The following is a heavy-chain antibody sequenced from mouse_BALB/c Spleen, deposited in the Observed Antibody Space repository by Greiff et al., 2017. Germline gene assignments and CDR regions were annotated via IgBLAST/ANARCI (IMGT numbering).Heavy chain of an antibody. D-gene: IGHD2-4*01. CDR1: GYAFTNYL. CDR2: INPGSGGT. CDR3: ASSRVYYEYAEEDYAVDD. V-gene: IGHV1-54*01. Sequence: VQLQQSGAELVRPGTSVKVSCKASGYAFTNYLIEWVKQRPGQGLEWIGVINPGSGGTNYTEKFKGKATLTADKSSSTAYMQLSSLPSNDSAVYFCASSRVYYEYAEEDYAVDDWGQGTSVTVSS. J-gene: IGHJ4*01.